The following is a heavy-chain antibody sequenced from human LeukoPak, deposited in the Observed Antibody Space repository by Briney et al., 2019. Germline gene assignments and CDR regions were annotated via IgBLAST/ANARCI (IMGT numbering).Heavy chain of an antibody. CDR1: GRRISKK. D-gene: IGHD1-14*01. CDR2: IYSGGAI. Sequence: PGGSLRLSCVDLGGRRISKKISWVRQAPGKGLEWVSLIYSGGAIRYADSVKGRFTISRDSSKNTLFLQMNDLTVEDTARYYCARRPGNWGQGILVTVSS. J-gene: IGHJ4*02. V-gene: IGHV3-53*01. CDR3: ARRPGN.